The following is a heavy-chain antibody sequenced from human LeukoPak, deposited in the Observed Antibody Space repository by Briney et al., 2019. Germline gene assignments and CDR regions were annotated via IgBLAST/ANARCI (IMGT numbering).Heavy chain of an antibody. CDR3: ARDRYSSGWYDY. CDR2: INPNSGGT. Sequence: GASVKVSCKASGYTFTGYYMHWVRQAPGQGPEWMGWINPNSGGTNYAQKFQGRVTMTRDTSISTAYMELSRLRSDDTAVYYCARDRYSSGWYDYWGQGTLVTVSS. D-gene: IGHD6-19*01. J-gene: IGHJ4*02. V-gene: IGHV1-2*02. CDR1: GYTFTGYY.